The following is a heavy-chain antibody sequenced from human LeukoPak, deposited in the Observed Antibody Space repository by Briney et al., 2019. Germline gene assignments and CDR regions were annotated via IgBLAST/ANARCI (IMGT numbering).Heavy chain of an antibody. CDR3: AREGASGYLDY. CDR2: ISYDGSNK. Sequence: PGRSLRLSCAASGFTFSSYAMHWVRQAPGKGLEWVAVISYDGSNKYYADSVKGRFTISSDNSKNTLYLQMNSLRAEDTAVYYCAREGASGYLDYWGQGTLVTVSS. D-gene: IGHD3-22*01. J-gene: IGHJ4*02. V-gene: IGHV3-30-3*01. CDR1: GFTFSSYA.